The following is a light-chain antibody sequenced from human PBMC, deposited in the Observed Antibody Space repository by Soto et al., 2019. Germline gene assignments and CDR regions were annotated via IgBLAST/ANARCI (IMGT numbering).Light chain of an antibody. J-gene: IGKJ2*01. CDR1: QRITTY. V-gene: IGKV1-39*01. CDR3: QQSYSTPYT. CDR2: TAS. Sequence: IQMTQSPSSLSASVGDRVTITCRASQRITTYLNWYQQKPGKAPKLLISTASTLQRGVPSRFSGSGSGTDFTLTITTLQTEDFATYFCQQSYSTPYTFGQGTKLEIK.